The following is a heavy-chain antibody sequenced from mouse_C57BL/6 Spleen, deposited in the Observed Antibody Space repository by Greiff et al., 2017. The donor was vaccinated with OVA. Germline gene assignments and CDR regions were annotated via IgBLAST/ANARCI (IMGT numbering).Heavy chain of an antibody. CDR2: INYDGSST. CDR3: ARENIDGWDFDY. V-gene: IGHV5-16*01. CDR1: GFTFSDYY. J-gene: IGHJ2*01. D-gene: IGHD2-3*01. Sequence: EVMLVESEGGLVQPGSSIQLSCTASGFTFSDYYMAWVRQVPEKGLEWVANINYDGSSTYYLDSLKSRFIISRDNAKNILYLQMSSLKSEDTATYYCARENIDGWDFDYWGQGTTLTVSS.